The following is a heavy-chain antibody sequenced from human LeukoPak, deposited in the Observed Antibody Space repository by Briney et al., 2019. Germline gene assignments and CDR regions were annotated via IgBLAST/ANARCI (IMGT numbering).Heavy chain of an antibody. D-gene: IGHD5-24*01. CDR1: GFTFSSFT. V-gene: IGHV3-48*02. CDR3: ARVGDGRSWDY. J-gene: IGHJ4*02. CDR2: ISLGSSTM. Sequence: GGSLRLSCSASGFTFSSFTMNWARQVPGKGLEWVSYISLGSSTMFYADSVEGRFTISRDNAKNSLYLQMNSLRDDDTAVYYCARVGDGRSWDYWGQGTLVSVSS.